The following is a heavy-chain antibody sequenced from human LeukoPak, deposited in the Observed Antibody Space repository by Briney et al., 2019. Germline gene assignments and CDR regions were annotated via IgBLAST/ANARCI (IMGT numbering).Heavy chain of an antibody. J-gene: IGHJ3*01. Sequence: GGSLRLFCAGSGFTFGGYWMHWVRQAPGKGLVWVSRVDNDGINTIYEDSVKGRFTISRDNAKNTLYLHMSSLRAEDTAVYYCAKDRGTPDAFDLWGQGTMVTVSS. CDR2: VDNDGINT. CDR1: GFTFGGYW. CDR3: AKDRGTPDAFDL. V-gene: IGHV3-74*01. D-gene: IGHD5-24*01.